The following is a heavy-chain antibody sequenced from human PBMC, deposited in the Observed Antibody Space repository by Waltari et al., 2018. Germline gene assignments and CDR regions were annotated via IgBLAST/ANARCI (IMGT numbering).Heavy chain of an antibody. D-gene: IGHD3-16*01. CDR2: IYGGGQT. CDR1: GFTVSSNF. Sequence: EVRLVESGGGLIQPGGSLRLSCVASGFTVSSNFMSWVRQAPGKGLEWLSVIYGGGQTYYADSVKGRFTISRDNSKNTVYLHMNSLRVDDTAVYYCARDLVHYFDYWGQGILVTVSS. CDR3: ARDLVHYFDY. J-gene: IGHJ4*02. V-gene: IGHV3-53*01.